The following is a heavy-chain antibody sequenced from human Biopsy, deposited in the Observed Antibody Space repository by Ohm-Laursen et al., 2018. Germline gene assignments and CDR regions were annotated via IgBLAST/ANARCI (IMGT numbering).Heavy chain of an antibody. CDR2: IIPIVDIV. D-gene: IGHD3-10*01. V-gene: IGHV1-69*04. J-gene: IGHJ6*02. CDR1: GDTFNKYG. Sequence: GASVKVSCKASGDTFNKYGIFWVRQAPGQGLEWMGRIIPIVDIVNYAQRFQGRATMTADKSTSTAYLDLSSLISEDTAVYYCARGGSGSGYYGMDVWGQGTTVTVSS. CDR3: ARGGSGSGYYGMDV.